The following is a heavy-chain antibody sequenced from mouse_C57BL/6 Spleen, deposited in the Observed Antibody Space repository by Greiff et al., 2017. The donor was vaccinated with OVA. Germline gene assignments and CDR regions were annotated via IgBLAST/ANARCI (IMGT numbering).Heavy chain of an antibody. D-gene: IGHD2-4*01. CDR1: GYTFTDYY. J-gene: IGHJ3*01. Sequence: QVQLQQSGAELVRPGASVKLSCKASGYTFTDYYINWVKQRPGQGLEWIARIYPGSGNTYYNEKFKGKATLTAEKSSSSAYMQLSSLTSEDSAVYFCARSDYDYDGPLAYWGQGTLVTVSA. V-gene: IGHV1-76*01. CDR3: ARSDYDYDGPLAY. CDR2: IYPGSGNT.